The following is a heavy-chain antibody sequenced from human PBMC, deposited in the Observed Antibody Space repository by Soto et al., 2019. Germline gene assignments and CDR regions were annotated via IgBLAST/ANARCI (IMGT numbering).Heavy chain of an antibody. CDR1: GGSFISYT. J-gene: IGHJ6*03. CDR3: AKSLLFVDHAYMDV. CDR2: IIPIQGRA. V-gene: IGHV1-69*02. D-gene: IGHD2-21*01. Sequence: QVQLVQSGAEVKKPGSSVKVSCEASGGSFISYTFTWVRQAPGQGLEWMGRIIPIQGRANYALKLQDRVTITADRSTNTVYMELRRLRAEDTAVDYCAKSLLFVDHAYMDVWGKGTTVTVSS.